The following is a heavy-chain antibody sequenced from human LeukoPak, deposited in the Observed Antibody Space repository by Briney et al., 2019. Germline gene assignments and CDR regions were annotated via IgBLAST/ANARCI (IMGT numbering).Heavy chain of an antibody. CDR1: GGSFSGHY. CDR2: INHSGSTS. CDR3: ARKSGYARDY. V-gene: IGHV4-34*01. J-gene: IGHJ4*02. D-gene: IGHD5-12*01. Sequence: SETLSLTCAVYGGSFSGHYWTWIRQPPGKGLEWIGEINHSGSTSNHNPSLKSRVTMSVDTSKNQFSLKLSSVTAADTAVYYCARKSGYARDYWGQGNLVTVSS.